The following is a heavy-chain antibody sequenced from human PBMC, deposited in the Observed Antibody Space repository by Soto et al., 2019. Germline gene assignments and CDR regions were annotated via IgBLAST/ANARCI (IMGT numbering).Heavy chain of an antibody. V-gene: IGHV3-48*02. CDR1: GFTFSSYG. CDR3: ARREVVPSYYYAVDV. Sequence: EVQLVESGGGLVQPGGSLRLSCAASGFTFSSYGMNWVRQAPGTGLEWVSYIGGTGDVIHYADSVKGRFTISRDNAKNSLYLQLTSLRDEDTAVYYCARREVVPSYYYAVDVWGQGTTVTVSS. D-gene: IGHD2-21*01. CDR2: IGGTGDVI. J-gene: IGHJ6*02.